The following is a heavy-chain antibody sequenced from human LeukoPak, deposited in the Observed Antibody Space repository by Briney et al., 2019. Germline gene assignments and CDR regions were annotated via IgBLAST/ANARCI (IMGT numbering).Heavy chain of an antibody. D-gene: IGHD6-6*01. CDR2: IGTAGDT. V-gene: IGHV3-13*01. CDR3: ARDSSGGFDY. Sequence: GGSLRLSCAASGFTFSSYWMSWVRQATGKGLEWVSAIGTAGDTYYPGSVKGRFTISRENAKNSLYLQMNSLRAGDTAVYYCARDSSGGFDYWGQGTLVTVSS. J-gene: IGHJ4*02. CDR1: GFTFSSYW.